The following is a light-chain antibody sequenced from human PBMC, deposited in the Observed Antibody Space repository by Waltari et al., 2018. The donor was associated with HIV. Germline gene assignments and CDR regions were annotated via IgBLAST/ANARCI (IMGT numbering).Light chain of an antibody. CDR2: DVD. CDR3: SSCTLHNTVI. V-gene: IGLV2-14*03. CDR1: SSDVGGRHC. Sequence: QSALTQPASVSGSPGQSITISCTAPSSDVGGRHCVSWYQHRPGKAPKLMIFDVDRRPSGVSDRFSGSKSDNTASLTISGLQAEDEAEYYCSSCTLHNTVIFGGGTKVTVL. J-gene: IGLJ2*01.